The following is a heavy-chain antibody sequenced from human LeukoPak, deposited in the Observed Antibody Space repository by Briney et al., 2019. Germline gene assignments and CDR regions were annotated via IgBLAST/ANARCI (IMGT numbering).Heavy chain of an antibody. CDR1: GFTFSSYG. Sequence: PGGSLRLSCAASGFTFSSYGMHWVRQAPGKGLEWVAVISYDGSNKYYADSVKGRFTISRDNSKNTLYLQMSSLRAEDTAVYYCAKSGRYCSGGSCYYYGMDVWGQGTTVTVSS. J-gene: IGHJ6*02. CDR3: AKSGRYCSGGSCYYYGMDV. CDR2: ISYDGSNK. D-gene: IGHD2-15*01. V-gene: IGHV3-30*18.